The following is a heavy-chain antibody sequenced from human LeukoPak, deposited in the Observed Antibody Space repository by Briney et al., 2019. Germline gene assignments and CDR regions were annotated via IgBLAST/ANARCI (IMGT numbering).Heavy chain of an antibody. CDR1: QYAFTDYA. J-gene: IGHJ5*02. D-gene: IGHD3-22*01. CDR2: INAGNGKT. CDR3: ARARSGCSGYFCLPKNWFDP. Sequence: ASVKVSCKASQYAFTDYAVHWVRQAPGQRLEWMGWINAGNGKTKYSQSFQGRITIARDTSATTAYMELTSLTSEDTAVYYCARARSGCSGYFCLPKNWFDPWGQGTLVTVSS. V-gene: IGHV1-3*01.